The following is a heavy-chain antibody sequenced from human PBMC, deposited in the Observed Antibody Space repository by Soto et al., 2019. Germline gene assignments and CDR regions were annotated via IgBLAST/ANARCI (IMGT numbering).Heavy chain of an antibody. D-gene: IGHD2-2*01. Sequence: GPLRLSCAAAGFTFTAYYMSWIRQAPSKVLEWVSYIHSSSSYTNYSDSVKGRFTISRDNAKNSLYLKMNSLRAEDTAVYYCARDAVYWSSTSCPGYYGLDVWGQGTTVTVSS. CDR3: ARDAVYWSSTSCPGYYGLDV. CDR2: IHSSSSYT. CDR1: GFTFTAYY. V-gene: IGHV3-11*06. J-gene: IGHJ6*02.